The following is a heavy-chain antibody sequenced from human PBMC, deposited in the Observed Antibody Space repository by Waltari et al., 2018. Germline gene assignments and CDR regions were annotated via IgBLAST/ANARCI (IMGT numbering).Heavy chain of an antibody. V-gene: IGHV4-39*07. J-gene: IGHJ3*02. CDR1: GDSISNNYYY. D-gene: IGHD6-19*01. CDR2: LHYIGDT. CDR3: ARNQRGWFDAFDI. Sequence: HLQLQESGPGLVEPSETLSLTCTASGDSISNNYYYCGLIRQPQGTGLEWIGSLHYIGDTYYSSSLKSRVIISVDTSNNQFSLRLTSVTAADTAIYFCARNQRGWFDAFDIWGQGTAVTVSS.